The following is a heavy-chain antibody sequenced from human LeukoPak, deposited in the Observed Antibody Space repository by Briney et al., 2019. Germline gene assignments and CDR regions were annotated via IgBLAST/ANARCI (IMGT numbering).Heavy chain of an antibody. D-gene: IGHD3-10*01. J-gene: IGHJ5*02. CDR2: INPHSGGT. CDR1: GYTFTDFY. Sequence: ASVKVSCKASGYTFTDFYMHWVRQAPGPGLEWMGWINPHSGGTKYVQKFQGRVTMTRDTSISTAYMELRRLRSDDTAVYYCARDYGSGRYSYNWFDPWGQGTLVTVSS. V-gene: IGHV1-2*02. CDR3: ARDYGSGRYSYNWFDP.